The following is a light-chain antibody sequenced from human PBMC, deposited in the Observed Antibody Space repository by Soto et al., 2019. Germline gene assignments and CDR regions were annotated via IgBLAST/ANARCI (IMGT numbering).Light chain of an antibody. CDR3: QQSYSTPFT. Sequence: DIRMTQSPSSLSASVRDRVTITCRASQSISSYLNWYQQKPGKAPKLLIYAASSLQSGVPSRFSGSGSGTDFTLTISSLQPEDFATYYCQQSYSTPFTFGPGTKVDIK. CDR1: QSISSY. V-gene: IGKV1-39*01. J-gene: IGKJ3*01. CDR2: AAS.